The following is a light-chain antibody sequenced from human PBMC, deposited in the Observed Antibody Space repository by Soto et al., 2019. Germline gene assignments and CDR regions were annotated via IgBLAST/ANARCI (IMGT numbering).Light chain of an antibody. CDR3: SSYTSSSTLLYV. CDR1: SSDVGGYNY. CDR2: GVS. Sequence: QSVLTQPASVSGSPGQSITISCTGTSSDVGGYNYVSWYQQHPGKAPKLMIYGVSNRPSGVSNRFSGSKSGTTASLTISGLQAEDEDDYYCSSYTSSSTLLYVFGTGTKLTVL. V-gene: IGLV2-14*01. J-gene: IGLJ1*01.